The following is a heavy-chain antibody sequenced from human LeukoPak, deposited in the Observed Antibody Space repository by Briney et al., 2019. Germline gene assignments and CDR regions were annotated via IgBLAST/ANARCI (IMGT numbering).Heavy chain of an antibody. CDR3: AIRIAAAAVNWFDP. J-gene: IGHJ5*02. CDR1: GGSISSYY. V-gene: IGHV4-59*08. D-gene: IGHD6-13*01. Sequence: SETLSLTCTVSGGSISSYYWSWIRQPPGKGLEWIGYIYYSGSTNYNPSLKSRVTISVDTSKNQFSLKLSSVTAADTAVYYCAIRIAAAAVNWFDPWGQGTLVTVSS. CDR2: IYYSGST.